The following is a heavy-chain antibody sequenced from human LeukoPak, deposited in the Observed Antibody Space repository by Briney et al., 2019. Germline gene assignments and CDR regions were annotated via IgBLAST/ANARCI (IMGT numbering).Heavy chain of an antibody. Sequence: PGGSLRLSCVASGFTFSTYSMNWVRQAPGKGLEWVSYISDTSYTIYYADSVKGRFTISRDSAKNSLYLQMNRLRDEDTAVYYCARAFLGGDYWGQGTLVTVSS. V-gene: IGHV3-48*02. D-gene: IGHD3-3*02. CDR2: ISDTSYTI. CDR1: GFTFSTYS. CDR3: ARAFLGGDY. J-gene: IGHJ4*02.